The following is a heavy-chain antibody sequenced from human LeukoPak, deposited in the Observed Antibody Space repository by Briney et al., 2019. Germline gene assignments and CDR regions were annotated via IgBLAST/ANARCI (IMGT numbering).Heavy chain of an antibody. Sequence: GESLKISCAASGFVFSTYAMSWVRQAPGRGLEWVSGISGSGASTYSANSVKGRFTISRDNSKNTLDLQMNSLRVEDTAIYYCVKDRYSSAYYFDNWGQGTLVTVSS. CDR2: ISGSGAST. CDR3: VKDRYSSAYYFDN. D-gene: IGHD4-11*01. V-gene: IGHV3-23*01. CDR1: GFVFSTYA. J-gene: IGHJ4*02.